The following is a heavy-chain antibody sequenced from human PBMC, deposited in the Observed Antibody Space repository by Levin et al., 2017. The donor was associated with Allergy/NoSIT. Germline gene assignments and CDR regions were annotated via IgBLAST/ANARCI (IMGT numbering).Heavy chain of an antibody. D-gene: IGHD3-22*01. CDR1: GFTFSDHF. J-gene: IGHJ3*02. V-gene: IGHV3-72*01. CDR2: IRKKPNSYST. CDR3: ARVLDYYDSSGSSVDAFDI. Sequence: GGSLRLSCAASGFTFSDHFMEWVRQAPGQGLEWVGRIRKKPNSYSTTYAASVKGRFIISRDDSKNSVYLQMNSLKTEDTAVYYCARVLDYYDSSGSSVDAFDIWGQGTMVTVSS.